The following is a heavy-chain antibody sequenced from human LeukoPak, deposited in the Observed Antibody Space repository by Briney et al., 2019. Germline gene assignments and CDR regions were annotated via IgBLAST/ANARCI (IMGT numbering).Heavy chain of an antibody. Sequence: GGSLRLSCAASGFTFGHYWMSWLRQAPGKGLEWVAIIKGDGSEKYYADSVKGRFTISRDNAKSSLYLQMSGLRVEDSAEYYCATNVGYGSGNDGGDWGQGTVVSVSS. J-gene: IGHJ4*02. D-gene: IGHD3-10*01. V-gene: IGHV3-7*01. CDR2: IKGDGSEK. CDR3: ATNVGYGSGNDGGD. CDR1: GFTFGHYW.